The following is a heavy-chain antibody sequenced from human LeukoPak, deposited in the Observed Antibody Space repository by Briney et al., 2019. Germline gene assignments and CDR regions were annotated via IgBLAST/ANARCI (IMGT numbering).Heavy chain of an antibody. CDR1: GGTFSSYA. V-gene: IGHV1-69*04. J-gene: IGHJ4*02. Sequence: SVKVSCKASGGTFSSYAISWVRQAPGQGLEWMGRIIPILGIANYAQKFQGRVTITADESTSTAYMELSSLRSEDTAVYYCARKRSSRGGFDYWGQGTLVTVSS. CDR3: ARKRSSRGGFDY. D-gene: IGHD6-6*01. CDR2: IIPILGIA.